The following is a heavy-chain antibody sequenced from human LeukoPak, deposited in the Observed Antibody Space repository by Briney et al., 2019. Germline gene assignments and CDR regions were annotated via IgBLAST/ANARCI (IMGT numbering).Heavy chain of an antibody. D-gene: IGHD3-22*01. Sequence: ASVKVSCKASGYTFTGHYMHWVRQAPGQGLERMGWINPNSGDTNYAQKFQGRVTMTRDTSISTAYMELSRLRSDDTAVYYCGRDYYDSSGDGAFDIWGQGTMVTVSS. V-gene: IGHV1-2*02. CDR1: GYTFTGHY. J-gene: IGHJ3*02. CDR2: INPNSGDT. CDR3: GRDYYDSSGDGAFDI.